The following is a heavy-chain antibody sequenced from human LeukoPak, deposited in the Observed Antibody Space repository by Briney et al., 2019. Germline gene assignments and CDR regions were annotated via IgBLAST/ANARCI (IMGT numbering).Heavy chain of an antibody. CDR3: ARTVSGYSYAFDY. CDR1: GGTFSSYA. Sequence: SVTVSCKASGGTFSSYAISWVRQAPGQGLEWMGGIIPIFGTANYAQKFQGRVTITADESTSTAYMELSSLRSEDAAVYYCARTVSGYSYAFDYWGQGTLVTVSS. D-gene: IGHD5-18*01. J-gene: IGHJ4*02. V-gene: IGHV1-69*13. CDR2: IIPIFGTA.